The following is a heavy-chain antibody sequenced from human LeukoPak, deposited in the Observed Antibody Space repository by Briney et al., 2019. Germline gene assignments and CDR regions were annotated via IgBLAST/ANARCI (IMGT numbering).Heavy chain of an antibody. CDR3: ARGRGTSSSWYVFFDY. CDR1: GGSISTYY. V-gene: IGHV4-59*01. J-gene: IGHJ4*02. Sequence: SETLSLTCTVSGGSISTYYWSWIRQPPGKGLEWIGYIYYSGSTNYNPSLKSRVTISVDTSKNQFSLKLSSVTAADTAVYYCARGRGTSSSWYVFFDYWGQGTLVTVSS. D-gene: IGHD6-13*01. CDR2: IYYSGST.